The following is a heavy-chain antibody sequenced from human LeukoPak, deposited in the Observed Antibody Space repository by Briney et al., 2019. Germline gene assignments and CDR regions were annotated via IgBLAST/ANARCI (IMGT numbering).Heavy chain of an antibody. D-gene: IGHD2/OR15-2a*01. Sequence: GGSLRLSCAASGFTFSSYSMNWVRQAPGKGLEWVSSISSSRSYIYYADSVKGRFTISRDNAKNSLYLQMNSLRPEDTAVYYCARDSRNIGQNFDYWGQGTLVTVSS. J-gene: IGHJ4*02. CDR2: ISSSRSYI. V-gene: IGHV3-21*01. CDR1: GFTFSSYS. CDR3: ARDSRNIGQNFDY.